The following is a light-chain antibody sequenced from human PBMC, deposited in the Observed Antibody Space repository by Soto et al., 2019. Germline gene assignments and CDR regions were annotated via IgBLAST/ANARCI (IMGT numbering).Light chain of an antibody. J-gene: IGLJ3*02. V-gene: IGLV1-44*01. CDR1: SSNIGSNT. CDR2: SNN. CDR3: AAWDDSLNGRWV. Sequence: QSVLTQPPSASGTPGQRVTISCSGSSSNIGSNTVNWYQQLPGTAPKLLIYSNNQRPSGVPDRFSGSKSGTSASLAISGHQSEDEADYYCAAWDDSLNGRWVFGGGTKVTVL.